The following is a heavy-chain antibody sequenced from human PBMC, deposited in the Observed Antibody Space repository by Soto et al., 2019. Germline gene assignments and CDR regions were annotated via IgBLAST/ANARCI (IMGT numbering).Heavy chain of an antibody. V-gene: IGHV4-4*07. J-gene: IGHJ5*02. D-gene: IGHD3-16*01. Sequence: ETLSLTGSVSGASIRSYHWSFLRQPAGKGLEWIGRIQHTSNTNYNPSLKSRVTMSADTSKNQISLKMTSVTAADTAVYFCAKDVSSRRWFDPWGQGVRVTVYS. CDR2: IQHTSNT. CDR1: GASIRSYH. CDR3: AKDVSSRRWFDP.